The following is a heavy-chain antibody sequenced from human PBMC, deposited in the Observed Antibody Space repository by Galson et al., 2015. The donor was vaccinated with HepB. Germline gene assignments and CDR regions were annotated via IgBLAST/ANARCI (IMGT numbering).Heavy chain of an antibody. J-gene: IGHJ4*02. CDR3: ARDILTGYVEP. CDR2: ISAYNCNT. D-gene: IGHD3-9*01. Sequence: SVKVSCQASGYTFTTYCISWVRQAPGQGLGWMGWISAYNCNTNHAQKLQGRVTMTTDTSTSTAYMELRSLRSDDTAVYYCARDILTGYVEPWGQGTLVTVSS. V-gene: IGHV1-18*01. CDR1: GYTFTTYC.